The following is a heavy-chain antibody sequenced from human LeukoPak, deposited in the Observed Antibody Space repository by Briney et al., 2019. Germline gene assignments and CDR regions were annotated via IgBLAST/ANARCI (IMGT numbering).Heavy chain of an antibody. D-gene: IGHD2-2*01. V-gene: IGHV4-30-4*08. J-gene: IGHJ4*02. Sequence: PSQTLSLTCTLSGGSISSGDYYWRWIRQPPGKGLEWIGYIYYSGSTYYDQSLKSRVTMSEDTSKNQVSLKLSSVTAADTAVYYCARTQYCSSTSCYSFDYWGQGTLVTVSS. CDR1: GGSISSGDYY. CDR2: IYYSGST. CDR3: ARTQYCSSTSCYSFDY.